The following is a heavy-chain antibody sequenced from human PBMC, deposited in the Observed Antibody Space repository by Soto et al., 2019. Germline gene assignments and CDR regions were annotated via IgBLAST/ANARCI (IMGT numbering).Heavy chain of an antibody. CDR3: AEEKALDTRGYSYGTGAFDI. D-gene: IGHD5-18*01. V-gene: IGHV1-69*01. J-gene: IGHJ3*02. Sequence: QVQLVQSGAEVKKPGSSVKVSCMASGGTFSSYAISWVRQAPGQGLEWVGGIIPIFGTANYAQKFQGSVTITADESTSTAYMELSSLRSEDTAVYYCAEEKALDTRGYSYGTGAFDIWGQGTMVTVSS. CDR2: IIPIFGTA. CDR1: GGTFSSYA.